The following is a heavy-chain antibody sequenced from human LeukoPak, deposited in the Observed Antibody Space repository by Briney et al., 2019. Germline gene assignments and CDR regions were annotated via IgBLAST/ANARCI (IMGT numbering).Heavy chain of an antibody. V-gene: IGHV3-23*01. D-gene: IGHD3-22*01. J-gene: IGHJ4*02. CDR1: GFTFSSYA. CDR3: AKDLSSGYPYYFDY. CDR2: ISASGGTT. Sequence: PGGSLRLSCAASGFTFSSYAMSWVRQAPGKGLEWVSAISASGGTTYYADSVKGRFTISRDNSKNTLYLQMNSLRAEDTAVHYCAKDLSSGYPYYFDYWGQGTLVTVSS.